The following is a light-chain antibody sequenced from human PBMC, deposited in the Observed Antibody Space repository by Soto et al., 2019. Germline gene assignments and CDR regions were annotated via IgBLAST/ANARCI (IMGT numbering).Light chain of an antibody. CDR1: QSVSSKY. J-gene: IGKJ3*01. CDR2: GTS. Sequence: EIVLTQSPGTLSLSPGERATLSCRASQSVSSKYLAWYQQKPGQPPRVLIYGTSIRATDIPERFSGGGSGTDFTLTITRLESEDFAVYYCQQYGSSLFTFGPGTKVDFK. CDR3: QQYGSSLFT. V-gene: IGKV3-20*01.